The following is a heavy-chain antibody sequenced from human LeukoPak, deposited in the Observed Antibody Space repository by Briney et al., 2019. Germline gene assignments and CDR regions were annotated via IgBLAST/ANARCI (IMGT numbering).Heavy chain of an antibody. CDR1: GYSISSGYE. D-gene: IGHD1-26*01. CDR3: ARARYSGSYYFDY. CDR2: ISQSGNT. J-gene: IGHJ4*02. V-gene: IGHV4-38-2*02. Sequence: SETLSLTCSVSGYSISSGYEWGWIRQPPGKRLEWIGSISQSGNTYDNLSLKSRVTMSVDTSKNQFSLKLSSVTAADTAVYYCARARYSGSYYFDYWGQGTLVTVSS.